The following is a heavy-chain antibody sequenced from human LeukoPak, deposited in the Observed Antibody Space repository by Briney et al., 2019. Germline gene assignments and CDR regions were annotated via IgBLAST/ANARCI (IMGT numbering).Heavy chain of an antibody. V-gene: IGHV3-7*01. J-gene: IGHJ4*02. CDR1: GFIFSRYW. D-gene: IGHD3-22*01. Sequence: GGSLRLSCAASGFIFSRYWMSWVRQAPGKGLEWVANMNQDGSEKYYVDSVKGRFTISRDNAKNSLYLQMNSLRAEDTAVYYCARGIPYYYDSSGYFPPFDYWGQGTLVTVSS. CDR2: MNQDGSEK. CDR3: ARGIPYYYDSSGYFPPFDY.